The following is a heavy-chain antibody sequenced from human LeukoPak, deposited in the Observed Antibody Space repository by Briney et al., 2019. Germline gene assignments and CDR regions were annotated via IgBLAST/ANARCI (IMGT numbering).Heavy chain of an antibody. V-gene: IGHV3-64*01. CDR3: ARGGHSSSWYAPYYYYYYMDV. CDR2: ISSNGGST. Sequence: PGGSLRLSCAASGFTFSSYAMHWVRQAPGKGLEYVSAISSNGGSTYYANSVKGRFTISRDNSKNTLYLQMGSLRAEDMAVYYCARGGHSSSWYAPYYYYYYMDVWGKGTTVTVSS. CDR1: GFTFSSYA. D-gene: IGHD6-13*01. J-gene: IGHJ6*03.